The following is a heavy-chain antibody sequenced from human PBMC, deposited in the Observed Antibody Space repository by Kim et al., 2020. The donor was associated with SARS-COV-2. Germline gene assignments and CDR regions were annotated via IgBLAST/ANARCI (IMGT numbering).Heavy chain of an antibody. CDR1: GFTFDDYA. D-gene: IGHD6-6*01. CDR3: AKDIPRRLSSSGAFDI. Sequence: GGSLRLSCAASGFTFDDYAMHWVRQAPGKGLEWVSGISWNSGSIGYADSVKGRFTISRDNAKNSLHLQMNSLRAEDTALYYCAKDIPRRLSSSGAFDIWGQGTMVTVSS. J-gene: IGHJ3*02. CDR2: ISWNSGSI. V-gene: IGHV3-9*01.